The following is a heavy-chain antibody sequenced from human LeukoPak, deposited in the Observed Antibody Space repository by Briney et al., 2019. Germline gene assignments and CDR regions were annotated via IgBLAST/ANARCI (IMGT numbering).Heavy chain of an antibody. Sequence: ASVRVSCKASGYTFTGYYMHWVRQAPGQGLEWMGWINPNSGGTNYAQKFQGRVTMTRDTSISTAYMELSRLRSDDTAVYYCARTLRWKKGYYFDYWGQGTLVTVSS. D-gene: IGHD4-23*01. CDR1: GYTFTGYY. CDR3: ARTLRWKKGYYFDY. J-gene: IGHJ4*02. V-gene: IGHV1-2*02. CDR2: INPNSGGT.